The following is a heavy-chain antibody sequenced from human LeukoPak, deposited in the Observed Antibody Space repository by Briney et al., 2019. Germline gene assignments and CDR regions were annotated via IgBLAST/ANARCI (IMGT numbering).Heavy chain of an antibody. CDR3: ATEAPLAADDAFDI. CDR1: GYTFTSYG. D-gene: IGHD6-13*01. J-gene: IGHJ3*02. Sequence: GASVKVSCKASGYTFTSYGISWVRQAPGQGLEWMGWISAYNGNTNYAQKLQGRVTMTTDTSTSTAYMELRSLRSDDTAVYYCATEAPLAADDAFDIWGQGTMVTVSS. CDR2: ISAYNGNT. V-gene: IGHV1-18*01.